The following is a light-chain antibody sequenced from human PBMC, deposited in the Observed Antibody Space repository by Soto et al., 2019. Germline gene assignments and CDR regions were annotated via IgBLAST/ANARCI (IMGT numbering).Light chain of an antibody. CDR2: AGP. CDR3: QQYGSSFRYT. Sequence: EIVLTQSPGTLSLSPGERATLSCRASQTISSSYLTWYQHKPGQAPRLLIYAGPSRATGIPDRFSGSGSGTDFTLTISRLEPEDFAVYYCQQYGSSFRYTFGQGTKLEIK. CDR1: QTISSSY. J-gene: IGKJ2*01. V-gene: IGKV3-20*01.